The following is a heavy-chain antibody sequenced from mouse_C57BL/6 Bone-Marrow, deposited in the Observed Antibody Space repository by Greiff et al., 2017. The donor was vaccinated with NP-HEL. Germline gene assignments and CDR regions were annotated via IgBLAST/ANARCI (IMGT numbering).Heavy chain of an antibody. CDR3: AREGYGSSFYFDY. Sequence: EVQLVESGPGLVKPSQSLSLTCSVTGYSITSGYYWNWIRQFPGNKLEWMGYISYDGSNNYNPSLKNRISITRDTSKNQFFLKLNSVTTEDTATYYGAREGYGSSFYFDYWGQGTTLTVSS. CDR2: ISYDGSN. CDR1: GYSITSGYY. D-gene: IGHD1-1*01. V-gene: IGHV3-6*01. J-gene: IGHJ2*01.